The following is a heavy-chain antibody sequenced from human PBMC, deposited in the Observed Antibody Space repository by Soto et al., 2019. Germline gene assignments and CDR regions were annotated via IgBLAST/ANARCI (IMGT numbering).Heavy chain of an antibody. V-gene: IGHV3-33*01. Sequence: QVQLVESGGGVVQPGRSLRLSCAASGFTFSNYGMHWVRQAPGKGLEWVAVILNDGSNRYHADSVKDRFTISRDNSKNMLYLQMNSLRAEYTAVYYCARDDEYSGNGMDVWGQGTTVTVS. D-gene: IGHD3-10*01. CDR2: ILNDGSNR. J-gene: IGHJ6*02. CDR3: ARDDEYSGNGMDV. CDR1: GFTFSNYG.